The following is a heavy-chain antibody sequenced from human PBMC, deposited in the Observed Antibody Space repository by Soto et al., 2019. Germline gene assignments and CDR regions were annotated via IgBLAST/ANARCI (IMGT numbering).Heavy chain of an antibody. CDR1: GDSIGSVKYH. J-gene: IGHJ4*02. D-gene: IGHD3-3*01. V-gene: IGHV4-39*01. CDR2: MYSTGST. CDR3: VSSLNYDFWRDGGRHFYFDY. Sequence: QVRLQESGPGLVKPSETLSLNCTVSGDSIGSVKYHWGWIRQSPGKGLEWIGSMYSTGSTQYNPSLKSRVTMSVDTSTNQFSLKLRSVTAADTAVYYCVSSLNYDFWRDGGRHFYFDYWGRGILATVSS.